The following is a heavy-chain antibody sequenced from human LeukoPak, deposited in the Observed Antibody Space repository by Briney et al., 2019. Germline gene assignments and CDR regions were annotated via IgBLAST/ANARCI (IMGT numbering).Heavy chain of an antibody. D-gene: IGHD2-2*02. Sequence: PSETLSLTCAVYGGSFSGYYWSWIRQPPGKGLEWIGEINHRGSTNYNPSLKSRVTISVDTSKNQFSLKLSSVTAADTAVYYCARVGYCSSTSCYNHYYYMDVWGKGTTVTISS. CDR2: INHRGST. V-gene: IGHV4-34*01. CDR1: GGSFSGYY. J-gene: IGHJ6*03. CDR3: ARVGYCSSTSCYNHYYYMDV.